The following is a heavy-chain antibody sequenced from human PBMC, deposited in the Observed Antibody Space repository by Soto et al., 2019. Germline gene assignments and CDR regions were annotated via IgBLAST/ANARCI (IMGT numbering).Heavy chain of an antibody. D-gene: IGHD1-20*01. V-gene: IGHV1-69*13. CDR3: AREVANNHYYYGMDV. CDR1: GGTFSSYA. J-gene: IGHJ6*02. CDR2: IIPIFGTA. Sequence: GASVKVSCKASGGTFSSYAISWVRQAPGQGLEWMGGIIPIFGTANYAQKFQGRVTITADESTSTAYMELSSLRSEDTAVYYCAREVANNHYYYGMDVWGQGTTVTVSS.